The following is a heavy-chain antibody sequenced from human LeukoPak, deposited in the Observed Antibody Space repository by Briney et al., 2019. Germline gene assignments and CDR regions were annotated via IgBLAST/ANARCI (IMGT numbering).Heavy chain of an antibody. CDR3: AREDSGSYPDYYYYGMDV. D-gene: IGHD1-26*01. CDR2: IIPIFGTA. J-gene: IGHJ6*02. CDR1: GGTFSSYA. V-gene: IGHV1-69*13. Sequence: SVKVSCKASGGTFSSYAISWVRQAPGQGLEWMGGIIPIFGTANYAQKFQGRVTITADESTSTAYMELSSLRSEDTAVYYCAREDSGSYPDYYYYGMDVWGQGTTVTVSS.